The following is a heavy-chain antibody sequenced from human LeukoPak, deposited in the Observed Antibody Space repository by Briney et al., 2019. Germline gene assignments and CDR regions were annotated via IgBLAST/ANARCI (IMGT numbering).Heavy chain of an antibody. J-gene: IGHJ4*02. CDR3: TEEWDRDCYFRY. CDR1: GFTFSNSA. D-gene: IGHD1-26*01. CDR2: ISYDGSDK. V-gene: IGHV3-30-3*02. Sequence: GGSLRLSCAASGFTFSNSAMHWVRQAPGKGLEWMTFISYDGSDKYYADAAKGRFTISRDNSKNTLYLEMSSLGLQDTAVYYCTEEWDRDCYFRYWGQGTLVTVSS.